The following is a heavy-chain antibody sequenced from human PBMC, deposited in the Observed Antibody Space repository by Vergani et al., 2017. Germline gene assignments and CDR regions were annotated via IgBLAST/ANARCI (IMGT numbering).Heavy chain of an antibody. D-gene: IGHD3-9*01. CDR1: GYTFTGYY. V-gene: IGHV1-2*02. J-gene: IGHJ4*02. CDR3: ARIYRGRDDILTGPFDY. Sequence: QVQLVQSGAEVKKPGASVKVSCKASGYTFTGYYMHWVRQAPGQGLEWMGWINPNSGGTNYAQKFQGRVTMTRDKSISTAYMELSRLRSDDTAVYYCARIYRGRDDILTGPFDYWGQGTLVTVSS. CDR2: INPNSGGT.